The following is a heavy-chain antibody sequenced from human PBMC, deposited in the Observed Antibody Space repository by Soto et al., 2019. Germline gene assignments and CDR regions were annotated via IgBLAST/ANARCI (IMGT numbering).Heavy chain of an antibody. CDR3: ARGGLVVVGAATRPLAY. V-gene: IGHV3-21*01. CDR1: GFTFGSHS. D-gene: IGHD2-15*01. Sequence: EVQLVESGGGLVKPGGSLRLSCADSGFTFGSHSMFWVRQAPGKGLEWVSSNSSDSTDIFYADSVKRRFAISIDNAKNSGYLQVDSLRAEDTAVYYCARGGLVVVGAATRPLAYWGQGTLGTVSS. CDR2: NSSDSTDI. J-gene: IGHJ4*02.